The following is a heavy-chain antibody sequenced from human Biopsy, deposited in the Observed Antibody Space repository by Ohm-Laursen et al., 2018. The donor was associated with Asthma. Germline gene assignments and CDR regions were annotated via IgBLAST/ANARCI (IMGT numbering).Heavy chain of an antibody. CDR3: ARVLESSSRGPFYFFALDV. D-gene: IGHD6-13*01. Sequence: GSLRLSCTAFGFYFRDYFMTWMRQAPGKGLEWVASISASGSTKYPSESVQGRSTISRDNAQNLLILEMDSLRADDTGIYYCARVLESSSRGPFYFFALDVWGQGTPVAVS. CDR1: GFYFRDYF. V-gene: IGHV3-11*01. CDR2: ISASGSTK. J-gene: IGHJ6*02.